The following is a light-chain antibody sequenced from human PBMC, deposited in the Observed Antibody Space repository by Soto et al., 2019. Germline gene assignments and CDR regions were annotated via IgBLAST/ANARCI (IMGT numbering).Light chain of an antibody. CDR3: QQYCTTPWT. J-gene: IGKJ1*01. Sequence: DIVMTQSPDSLAVSLGERATINCKSSQSVFDSSKNKNVLAWYQQKPGQPPKLLIYWASARESGVPDRFSGSESGTDFTLTISSLQAEDVAVYYCQQYCTTPWTFGQGTKVDFK. CDR1: QSVFDSSKNKNV. V-gene: IGKV4-1*01. CDR2: WAS.